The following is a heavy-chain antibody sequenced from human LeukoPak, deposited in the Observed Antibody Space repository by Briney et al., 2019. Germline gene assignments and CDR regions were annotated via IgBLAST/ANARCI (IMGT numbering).Heavy chain of an antibody. CDR2: IYCNDDK. J-gene: IGHJ5*02. Sequence: SGPTLVKPTQTLTLTCTFSGFSLSTTGVGVGWSRQPPGQALEWLPLIYCNDDKRYSPSLKSRLTITKDTSKTQVVITMNNMDPVDTATYYCAHKVVAYVVRGVIYNWFDPWGQGTLVTVSS. CDR1: GFSLSTTGVG. D-gene: IGHD3-10*01. V-gene: IGHV2-5*01. CDR3: AHKVVAYVVRGVIYNWFDP.